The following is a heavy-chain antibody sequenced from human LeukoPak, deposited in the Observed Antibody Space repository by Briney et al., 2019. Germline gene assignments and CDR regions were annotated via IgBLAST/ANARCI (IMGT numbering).Heavy chain of an antibody. V-gene: IGHV3-33*01. J-gene: IGHJ4*02. D-gene: IGHD3-10*01. CDR2: IWYDGSNK. CDR3: ARVGSGSYYFDS. Sequence: PGGSLRLSCAASGFSFSTYGMHCVRQAPGKGLEWVEIIWYDGSNKYYGDSVKGRFTISRDNSKNTLYLQMNSLRVEDTAVYYCARVGSGSYYFDSWGQGTLVTVPS. CDR1: GFSFSTYG.